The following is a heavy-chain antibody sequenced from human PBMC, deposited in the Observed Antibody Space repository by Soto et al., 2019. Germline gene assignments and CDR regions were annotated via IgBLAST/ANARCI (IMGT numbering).Heavy chain of an antibody. V-gene: IGHV3-30-3*01. J-gene: IGHJ4*02. CDR1: GFTFSSYA. CDR3: ARERSSGYFDY. D-gene: IGHD6-19*01. CDR2: ISYDGSNK. Sequence: QVQLVESGGGVVQPGRSLRLSFAASGFTFSSYAMQWVRQAPGKGLEWVAVISYDGSNKYYADSVKGRFTISRDNSKNTLYLQMNSLRAEDTAVYYCARERSSGYFDYWGQGTLVTVSS.